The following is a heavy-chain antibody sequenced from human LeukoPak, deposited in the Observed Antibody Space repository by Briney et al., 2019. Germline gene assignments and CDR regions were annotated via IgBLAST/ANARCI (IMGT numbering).Heavy chain of an antibody. CDR3: ARDVERLDYFDY. CDR2: MSYEGTNK. J-gene: IGHJ4*02. D-gene: IGHD3-9*01. CDR1: GFTFSGYG. V-gene: IGHV3-30*03. Sequence: PGGSLRLSCAASGFTFSGYGMHWVRQAPGKGLEWVAVMSYEGTNKYYADSVKGRFTISRDNSKNTLYLQMNSLRAEDTAVYYCARDVERLDYFDYCGREPWSPSPQ.